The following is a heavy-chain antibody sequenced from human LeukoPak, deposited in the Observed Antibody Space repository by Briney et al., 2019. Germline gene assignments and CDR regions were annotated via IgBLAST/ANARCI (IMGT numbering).Heavy chain of an antibody. CDR2: ISWNSGSI. J-gene: IGHJ3*02. Sequence: ALRLSCAASGFTFDDYAMHWVRQAPGKGLEWVSGISWNSGSIGYADSVKGRFTISRDNAKNSLYLQINSLRAEDTALYYCAKGRALVVIDVNDAFDIWGQGTMVTVSS. CDR3: AKGRALVVIDVNDAFDI. CDR1: GFTFDDYA. V-gene: IGHV3-9*01. D-gene: IGHD3-22*01.